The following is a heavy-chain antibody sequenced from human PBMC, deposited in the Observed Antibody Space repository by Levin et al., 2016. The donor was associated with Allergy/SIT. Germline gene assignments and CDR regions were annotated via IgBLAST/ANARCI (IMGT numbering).Heavy chain of an antibody. CDR2: IYPDDSDT. J-gene: IGHJ5*02. V-gene: IGHV5-51*01. CDR3: ARQTIPYNSNWYDCFDP. D-gene: IGHD6-13*01. Sequence: VRQMPGKGLEWMGIIYPDDSDTTYSPSFEGQVTISADKTISTAYLQWSSLKASDNAMYYCARQTIPYNSNWYDCFDPWGQGTLVTVSS.